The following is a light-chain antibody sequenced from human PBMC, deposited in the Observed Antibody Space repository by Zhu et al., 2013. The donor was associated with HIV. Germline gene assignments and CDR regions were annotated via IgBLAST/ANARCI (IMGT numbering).Light chain of an antibody. J-gene: IGKJ4*01. CDR2: GAS. V-gene: IGKV3-15*01. CDR3: QQYNSWPLT. CDR1: QSVRGN. Sequence: EMVMTQSPSILSVSPGERATLSCRASQSVRGNLAWYQQKSGQAPRLLIYGASSRATGIPVRFSGSGSGTEFTLTINSLQSEDFAVYYCQQYNSWPLTFGGGTKVDI.